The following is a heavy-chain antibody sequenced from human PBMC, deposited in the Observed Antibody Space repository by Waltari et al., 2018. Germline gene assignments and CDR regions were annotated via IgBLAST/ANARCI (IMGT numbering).Heavy chain of an antibody. Sequence: EVQLVQSGAEVKKPGESLKISCKGSGYNFTNYWIGWVRQMSGKGLEWMGILYPGDSDSRYSPSFQGQVTISADKSITTAYLQWSSLKASDTAMYYCVRGLSGAGAFDIWGQGTMVTVSS. CDR3: VRGLSGAGAFDI. J-gene: IGHJ3*02. CDR1: GYNFTNYW. V-gene: IGHV5-51*01. CDR2: LYPGDSDS. D-gene: IGHD1-26*01.